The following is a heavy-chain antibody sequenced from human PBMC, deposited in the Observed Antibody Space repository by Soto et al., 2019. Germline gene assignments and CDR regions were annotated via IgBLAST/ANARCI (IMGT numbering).Heavy chain of an antibody. CDR3: ASPSEYYYMDV. CDR2: INHSGST. V-gene: IGHV4-34*01. CDR1: GGSFSGYY. J-gene: IGHJ6*03. Sequence: SETLSLTCAVYGGSFSGYYWSWIRQPPGKGLEWIGEINHSGSTNYNPSLKSRVTISVDTSKNQFSLKLSSVTAADTAVYYCASPSEYYYMDVWGKGTTVTVSS.